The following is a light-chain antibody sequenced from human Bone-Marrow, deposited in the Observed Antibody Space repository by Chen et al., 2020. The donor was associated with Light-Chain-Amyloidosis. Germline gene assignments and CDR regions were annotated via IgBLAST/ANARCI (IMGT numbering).Light chain of an antibody. CDR1: PTISSNY. V-gene: IGKV3-20*01. Sequence: EIVLTQSPGTLSLSPGEGANLSCRASPTISSNYLTWYQQKFGQAPRLLIYGSSSRATGIPDWFTGSGSGTDFTLTINRLEPEDFAMYYCQQYGTSPLTFGGGTKVEIK. J-gene: IGKJ4*01. CDR2: GSS. CDR3: QQYGTSPLT.